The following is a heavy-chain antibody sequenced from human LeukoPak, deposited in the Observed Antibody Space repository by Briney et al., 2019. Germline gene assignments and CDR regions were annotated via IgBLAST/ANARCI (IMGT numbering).Heavy chain of an antibody. V-gene: IGHV4-30-2*01. CDR3: ASEVGVWGSYRPPMYYFDY. CDR1: GGSISSGGYY. CDR2: IYHSGST. D-gene: IGHD3-16*02. Sequence: SETLSLTCTVSGGSISSGGYYWSWIRQPPGKGLEWIGYIYHSGSTYYNPSLKSRVTISVDRSKNQFSLKLSSVTAADTAVYYCASEVGVWGSYRPPMYYFDYWGQGTLVTVSS. J-gene: IGHJ4*02.